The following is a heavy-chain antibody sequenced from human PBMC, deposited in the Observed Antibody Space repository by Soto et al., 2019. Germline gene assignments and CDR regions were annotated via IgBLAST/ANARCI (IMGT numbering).Heavy chain of an antibody. CDR2: ISGSGGST. CDR3: AKDQEGGYDWDY. Sequence: GSLRLSCAASGFTFSSYAMSWVRQAPGKGLEWVSAISGSGGSTYYADSVKGRFTISRDNSKNTLYLQMNSLRAEDTAVYYCAKDQEGGYDWDYWGQGTLVTVSS. V-gene: IGHV3-23*01. D-gene: IGHD5-12*01. CDR1: GFTFSSYA. J-gene: IGHJ4*02.